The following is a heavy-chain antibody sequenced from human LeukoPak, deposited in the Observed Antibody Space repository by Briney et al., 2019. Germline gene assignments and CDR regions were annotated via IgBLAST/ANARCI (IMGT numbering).Heavy chain of an antibody. CDR1: GGSFSGYY. CDR2: IYYSGST. CDR3: ARASSYDYVWD. D-gene: IGHD3-16*01. V-gene: IGHV4-59*01. J-gene: IGHJ4*02. Sequence: PSETLSLTCAVYGGSFSGYYWSWIRQPPGKGLEWIGYIYYSGSTNYNPSLKSRVTISVDTSKNQFSLKLSSVTAADTAVYYRARASSYDYVWDWGQGTLVTVSS.